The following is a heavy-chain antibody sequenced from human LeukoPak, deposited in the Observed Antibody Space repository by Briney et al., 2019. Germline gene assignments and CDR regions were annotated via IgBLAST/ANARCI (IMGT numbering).Heavy chain of an antibody. V-gene: IGHV4-4*09. D-gene: IGHD2-15*01. CDR2: IQDTGIT. Sequence: SETLSLICNVSGGSVSSGYWSWIRQSPGKGLEWIGFIQDTGITDYNPPLKSRLRSSLDTSKHQFSLTTRPVTAADTAVYYCAGRGHRYSRDWGQGILVTISS. J-gene: IGHJ1*01. CDR3: AGRGHRYSRD. CDR1: GGSVSSGY.